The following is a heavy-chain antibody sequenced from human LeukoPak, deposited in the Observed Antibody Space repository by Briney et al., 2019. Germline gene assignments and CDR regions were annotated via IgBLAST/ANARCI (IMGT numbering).Heavy chain of an antibody. CDR3: ARDIHTGTTGREY. CDR1: GFTFSDYF. Sequence: GGSLRLSCADSGFTFSDYFMSWIRQAPGKGLEWVSYISSSSSTIYYADSVRGRFTISRDNAKNSVYLQMNSLRAEDTAIYYCARDIHTGTTGREYWGRGILVTVSS. CDR2: ISSSSSTI. D-gene: IGHD4-17*01. J-gene: IGHJ4*02. V-gene: IGHV3-11*01.